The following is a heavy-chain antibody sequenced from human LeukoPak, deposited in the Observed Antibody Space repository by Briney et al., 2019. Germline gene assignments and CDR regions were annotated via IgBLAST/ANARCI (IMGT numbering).Heavy chain of an antibody. V-gene: IGHV3-48*03. D-gene: IGHD2-15*01. CDR2: ISSSGSTI. Sequence: GGSLRLSCAASGFTFSSYEMNWVRQAPGKGLEWVSYISSSGSTIYYADSVKGRFTISRDHSKNTLYLQMNSLRAEDTAVYYCAKSGLNRFDYWGQGTLVTVSS. CDR1: GFTFSSYE. J-gene: IGHJ4*02. CDR3: AKSGLNRFDY.